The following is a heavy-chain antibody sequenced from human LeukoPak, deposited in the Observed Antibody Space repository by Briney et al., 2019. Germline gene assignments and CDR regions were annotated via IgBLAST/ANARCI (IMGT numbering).Heavy chain of an antibody. CDR2: INPSGDGT. D-gene: IGHD1-14*01. J-gene: IGHJ5*02. CDR1: GHTFTTYY. Sequence: ASVKVSCKASGHTFTTYYVHLVRQAPGHGLEWMGVINPSGDGTNYPQRFQGRVTLTRDTSTSTVYMELTSLRSEDTAMYYCAKETPNTGWFDPWGQGTLVTVSS. V-gene: IGHV1-46*01. CDR3: AKETPNTGWFDP.